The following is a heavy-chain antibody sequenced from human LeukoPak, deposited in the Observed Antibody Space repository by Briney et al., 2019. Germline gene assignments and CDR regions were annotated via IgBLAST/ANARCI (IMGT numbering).Heavy chain of an antibody. Sequence: PSETLSLTCAVYGGSFSGYYWSWIRQPPGKGLEWIGEINHSGSTNYNPSLKGRVTISVDTSKNQFSLKLSSVTAADTAVYYCARGLTVVTPTSYFDYWGQGTLVTVSS. CDR1: GGSFSGYY. CDR3: ARGLTVVTPTSYFDY. D-gene: IGHD4-23*01. V-gene: IGHV4-34*01. CDR2: INHSGST. J-gene: IGHJ4*02.